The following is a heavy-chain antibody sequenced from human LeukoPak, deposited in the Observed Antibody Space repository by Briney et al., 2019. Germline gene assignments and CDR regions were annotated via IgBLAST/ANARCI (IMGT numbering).Heavy chain of an antibody. CDR2: INWNGGST. V-gene: IGHV3-20*04. CDR3: ARTFLMSDAFDI. Sequence: PGGSLRLSCAASGFTFDDYGMSWVRQAPGKGLEWVSRINWNGGSTGYADSVKGRFTISRDNAKNSLYLQMNSLRAEDTALYYCARTFLMSDAFDIWGQGTMVTVSS. D-gene: IGHD2/OR15-2a*01. CDR1: GFTFDDYG. J-gene: IGHJ3*02.